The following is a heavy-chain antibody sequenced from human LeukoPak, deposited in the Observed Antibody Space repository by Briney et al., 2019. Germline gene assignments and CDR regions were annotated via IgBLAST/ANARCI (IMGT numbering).Heavy chain of an antibody. J-gene: IGHJ4*02. CDR3: AIHGPLGATFY. D-gene: IGHD1-26*01. Sequence: GGSLRLSCAASGFTFDDYGMSWVRQAPGKGLEWVSGINWNGGSTGYADSVKGRFTISRDNAKNSLYLQMNSLRAEDTALYYCAIHGPLGATFYWGQGTLATVSS. V-gene: IGHV3-20*04. CDR2: INWNGGST. CDR1: GFTFDDYG.